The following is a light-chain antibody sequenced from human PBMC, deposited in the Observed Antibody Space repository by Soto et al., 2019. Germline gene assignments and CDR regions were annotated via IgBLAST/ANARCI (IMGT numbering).Light chain of an antibody. CDR2: GAS. CDR1: QSVSSSY. V-gene: IGKV3-20*01. J-gene: IGKJ2*01. CDR3: QQYGSSSYT. Sequence: EIVLTQSPGTLSLSPGERATLSCRASQSVSSSYLAWYQQKPGQAPRLLIYGASSRATGTPDRFSGSGFGTDFALTISRLEPEDFAVYYCQQYGSSSYTFGQGTKLEIK.